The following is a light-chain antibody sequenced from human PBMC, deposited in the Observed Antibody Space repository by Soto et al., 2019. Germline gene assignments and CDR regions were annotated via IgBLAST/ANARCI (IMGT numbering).Light chain of an antibody. CDR3: QQNFNFPRT. J-gene: IGKJ1*01. V-gene: IGKV1-39*01. Sequence: SSLSASVGDRVTITCRASQTIDTYLNWYQHKPGTAPKVLIYAATYLQNGVPSRFSGTGSGADFTLTISSLQPEDFATYYCQQNFNFPRTFGQGTKVDIK. CDR2: AAT. CDR1: QTIDTY.